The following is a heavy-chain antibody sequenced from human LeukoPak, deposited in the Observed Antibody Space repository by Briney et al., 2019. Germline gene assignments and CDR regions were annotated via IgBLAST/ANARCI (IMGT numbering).Heavy chain of an antibody. Sequence: GGSLRLSCEASGFTFSTHGMNWVRQAPGKGLEWVSSISSSSSYIHYADSVKGRFTISRDNAKNSLHLQMNSLRSEDTAVYFRARERDCGRFSCGAYYFFSWGQGTLVTVSS. CDR2: ISSSSSYI. CDR3: ARERDCGRFSCGAYYFFS. V-gene: IGHV3-21*01. D-gene: IGHD2-21*01. CDR1: GFTFSTHG. J-gene: IGHJ4*02.